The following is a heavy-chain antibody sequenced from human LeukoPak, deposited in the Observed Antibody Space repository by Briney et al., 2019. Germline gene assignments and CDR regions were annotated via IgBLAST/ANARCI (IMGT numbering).Heavy chain of an antibody. Sequence: SGGSLRLSCAASGFTFDDYGMSWVRQAPGKGLEWVSGINWNGGSTGYADSVKGRFTTSRDNAKNSLYLQMNSLRAEDTALYHCARAAPDLYYYYGMDVWGQGTTVTVSS. CDR1: GFTFDDYG. D-gene: IGHD1-14*01. CDR2: INWNGGST. J-gene: IGHJ6*02. CDR3: ARAAPDLYYYYGMDV. V-gene: IGHV3-20*01.